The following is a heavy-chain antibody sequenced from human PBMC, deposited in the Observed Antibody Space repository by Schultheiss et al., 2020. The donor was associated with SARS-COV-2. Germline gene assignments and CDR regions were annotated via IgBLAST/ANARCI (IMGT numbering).Heavy chain of an antibody. CDR1: GGSISSYY. Sequence: SQTLSLTCTVSGGSISSYYWSWIRQPPGKGLEWIGYIYYSGSTNYNPSLKSRVTISVDTSKNQFSLKLSSVTAADTAVYYCAKSSLYSSSSGFDYWGQGTLVTVSS. CDR3: AKSSLYSSSSGFDY. V-gene: IGHV4-59*01. J-gene: IGHJ4*02. D-gene: IGHD6-6*01. CDR2: IYYSGST.